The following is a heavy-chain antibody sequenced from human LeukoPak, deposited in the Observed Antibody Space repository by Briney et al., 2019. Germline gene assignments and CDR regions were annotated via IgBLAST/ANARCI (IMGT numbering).Heavy chain of an antibody. J-gene: IGHJ4*02. CDR3: AKDSCSSTSCYSRD. V-gene: IGHV3-30*18. D-gene: IGHD2-2*02. Sequence: GGSLRLSCAASGFTFSSYGMHWVRQAPGKGLEWVAVISYDGSNKYYADSVKGRFTISRDNSENTLYLQMNSLRAEDTAVYYCAKDSCSSTSCYSRDWGQGTLVTVSS. CDR1: GFTFSSYG. CDR2: ISYDGSNK.